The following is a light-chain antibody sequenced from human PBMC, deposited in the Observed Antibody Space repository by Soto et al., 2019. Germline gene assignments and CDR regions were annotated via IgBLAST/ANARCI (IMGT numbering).Light chain of an antibody. CDR1: TSNIGSNT. V-gene: IGLV1-44*01. CDR2: TND. CDR3: AAWDDNLKAWV. J-gene: IGLJ3*02. Sequence: QSVLTQPPSASGTPGQRVTISCSGSTSNIGSNTVNWYQQFSGTAPKVLIFTNDQRPSGVPDRFSGSKSGTSASVAISGLQSEDEADYYCAAWDDNLKAWVFGGGTKLTVL.